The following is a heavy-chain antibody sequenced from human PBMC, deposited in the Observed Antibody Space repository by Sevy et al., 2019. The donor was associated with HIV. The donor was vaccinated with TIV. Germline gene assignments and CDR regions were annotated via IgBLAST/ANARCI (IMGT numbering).Heavy chain of an antibody. Sequence: GGSLRLSCAASGFTFSSYSMNWVRQAPGKGLEWVSYISSSSSTIYYADSVKGGYTISRDNAKKSLYLQMNSMRAEDTAVYYCARTGQPGYYYDSSGSDYWGQGTLVTVSS. J-gene: IGHJ4*02. CDR2: ISSSSSTI. D-gene: IGHD3-22*01. V-gene: IGHV3-48*01. CDR1: GFTFSSYS. CDR3: ARTGQPGYYYDSSGSDY.